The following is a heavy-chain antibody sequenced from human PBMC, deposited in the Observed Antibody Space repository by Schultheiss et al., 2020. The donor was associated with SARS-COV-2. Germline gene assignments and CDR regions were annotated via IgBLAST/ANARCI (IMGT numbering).Heavy chain of an antibody. CDR3: ARDMIYYYGSGSLYYGMDV. V-gene: IGHV4-4*07. D-gene: IGHD3-10*01. CDR1: GGSISSYY. Sequence: ETLSLTCTVSGGSISSYYWSWIRQPAGKGLEWIGRIYTSGSTNYNPSLKSRVTMSVDTSKNQFSLKLSSVTAADTAVYYCARDMIYYYGSGSLYYGMDVWGQGTTVTVSS. J-gene: IGHJ6*02. CDR2: IYTSGST.